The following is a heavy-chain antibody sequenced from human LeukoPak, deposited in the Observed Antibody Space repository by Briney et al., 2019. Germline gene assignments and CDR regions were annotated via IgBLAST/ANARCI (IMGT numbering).Heavy chain of an antibody. D-gene: IGHD1-26*01. J-gene: IGHJ5*02. CDR3: ARAFDLGATGNWFDP. V-gene: IGHV1-69*01. CDR1: GGTYSSYA. CDR2: IIPIFGTA. Sequence: SSVKVSCKASGGTYSSYAISWVRQAPGQGLEWMGGIIPIFGTANYAQKFQGRVTITADESTSTAYMELSSLRSEDTAVYYCARAFDLGATGNWFDPWGQGTLVTVSS.